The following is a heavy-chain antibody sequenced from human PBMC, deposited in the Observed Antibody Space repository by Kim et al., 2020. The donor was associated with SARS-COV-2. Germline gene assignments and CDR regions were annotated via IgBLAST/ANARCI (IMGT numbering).Heavy chain of an antibody. CDR3: ARAAQLGYCSSTSCYAGKYYYYYYGMDV. V-gene: IGHV3-30*04. CDR2: ISYDGSNK. J-gene: IGHJ6*02. D-gene: IGHD2-2*01. Sequence: GGSLRLSCAASGFTFSSYAMHWVRQAPGKGLEWVAVISYDGSNKYYADSVKGRFTISRDNSKNTLYLQMNSLRAEDTAVYYCARAAQLGYCSSTSCYAGKYYYYYYGMDVWGQGTTVTVSS. CDR1: GFTFSSYA.